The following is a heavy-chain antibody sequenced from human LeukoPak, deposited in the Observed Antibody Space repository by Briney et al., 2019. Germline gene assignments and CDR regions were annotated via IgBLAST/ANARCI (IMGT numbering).Heavy chain of an antibody. CDR1: GFTFSSYA. D-gene: IGHD3-22*01. CDR3: ARDLSYYDSSGYNYGFDY. V-gene: IGHV3-30-3*01. Sequence: GGSLRLSCAASGFTFSSYAMHWVRQAPGKGLEWVAVISYDGSNKYYADSVKGRFTISRDNSKNTLYLQMNSLRAEDTAVYYCARDLSYYDSSGYNYGFDYWGQGTLVTASS. CDR2: ISYDGSNK. J-gene: IGHJ4*02.